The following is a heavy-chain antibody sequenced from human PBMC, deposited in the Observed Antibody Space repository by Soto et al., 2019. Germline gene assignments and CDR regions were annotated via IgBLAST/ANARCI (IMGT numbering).Heavy chain of an antibody. CDR1: GFTFGDYA. V-gene: IGHV3-49*03. Sequence: TGGSLRLSCTASGFTFGDYAMSWFRQAPGKGLEWVGFIRSKAYGGTTEYAASVKGRFTISRDDSKSIAYLQMNSLKTEDTAVYYCTTSGPFWSGYSYDYWGQGTLVTVSS. J-gene: IGHJ4*02. D-gene: IGHD3-3*01. CDR3: TTSGPFWSGYSYDY. CDR2: IRSKAYGGTT.